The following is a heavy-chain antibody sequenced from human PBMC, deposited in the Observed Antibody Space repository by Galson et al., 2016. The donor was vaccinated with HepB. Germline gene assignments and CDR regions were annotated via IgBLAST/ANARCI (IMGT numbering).Heavy chain of an antibody. CDR3: ASRTYYYESCGLF. Sequence: SETLSLTCAVSGVSISSSTWWSWVRQTPGRGLVWIGEIYHSGDTNYNPSLKSRVTISVDKSKNQFSLQLSSVTAADTAVYYCASRTYYYESCGLFWGQGTLVTVSP. V-gene: IGHV4-4*02. CDR1: GVSISSSTW. CDR2: IYHSGDT. J-gene: IGHJ4*02. D-gene: IGHD3-22*01.